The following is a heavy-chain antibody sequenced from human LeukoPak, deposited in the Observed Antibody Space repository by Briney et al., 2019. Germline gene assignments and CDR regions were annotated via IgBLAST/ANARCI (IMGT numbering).Heavy chain of an antibody. D-gene: IGHD1-26*01. V-gene: IGHV4-59*08. CDR1: GGSISTYY. J-gene: IGHJ3*02. CDR3: ARTVGALYDAFNI. CDR2: IYYSGST. Sequence: SETLSLTCTVYGGSISTYYWSWIRQPPGKGLEWIGYIYYSGSTNYNPSLKSRVTISVDTSKNQFSLKLSSVTAADTAVYYCARTVGALYDAFNIWGEGKMVTVSS.